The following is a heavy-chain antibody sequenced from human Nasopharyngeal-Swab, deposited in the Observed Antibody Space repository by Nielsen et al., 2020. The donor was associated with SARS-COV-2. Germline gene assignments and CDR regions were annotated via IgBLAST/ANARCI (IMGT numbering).Heavy chain of an antibody. J-gene: IGHJ5*02. D-gene: IGHD3-3*01. CDR3: ARSFEPYYDFWSGYYTSHWFDP. CDR1: GFTFSDYY. V-gene: IGHV3-11*01. Sequence: GESLKISCTASGFTFSDYYMSWIRQAPGKGLEWVSYISSSGSTIYYADSVKGRFTISRDNAKNSLYLQMNSLRAEDTAVYYCARSFEPYYDFWSGYYTSHWFDPWGQGTLVTVSS. CDR2: ISSSGSTI.